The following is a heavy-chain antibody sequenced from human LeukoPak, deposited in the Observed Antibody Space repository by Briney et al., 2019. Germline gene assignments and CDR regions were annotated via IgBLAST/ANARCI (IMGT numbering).Heavy chain of an antibody. CDR1: GFTFSNHW. Sequence: PGGSLRLSCAASGFTFSNHWMSWVRQAPGKGLEWVANIKQDGSEKYYVDSVKGRFTISRDNAKNSLYLQMNSLRAEDTAVYYCARGSFNIVATRDAFDIWGQGTMVTVSS. CDR3: ARGSFNIVATRDAFDI. J-gene: IGHJ3*02. D-gene: IGHD5-12*01. V-gene: IGHV3-7*01. CDR2: IKQDGSEK.